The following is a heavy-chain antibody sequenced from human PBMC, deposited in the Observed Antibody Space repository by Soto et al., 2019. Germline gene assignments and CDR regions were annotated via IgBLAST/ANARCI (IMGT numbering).Heavy chain of an antibody. CDR2: IYHSGST. CDR3: AREDSSSSFDY. V-gene: IGHV4-4*02. D-gene: IGHD6-6*01. J-gene: IGHJ4*02. CDR1: SGSISSSNW. Sequence: SETLSLTCAVSSGSISSSNWWSWVRQPPGKGLEWIGEIYHSGSTNYNPSLKSRVTISVDRSKNQFSLKLSSVTAADTAVYYCAREDSSSSFDYWGQGTLVTVSS.